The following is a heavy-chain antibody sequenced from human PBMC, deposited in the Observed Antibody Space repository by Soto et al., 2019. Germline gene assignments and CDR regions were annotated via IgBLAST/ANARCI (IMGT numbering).Heavy chain of an antibody. CDR2: INPSGGST. V-gene: IGHV1-46*01. D-gene: IGHD1-7*01. J-gene: IGHJ6*02. CDR1: GYTFTSYY. Sequence: ATVKVACTSSGYTFTSYYMHWVRQAPGQGLEWMGIINPSGGSTSYAQKFQGRVTMTRDTATSTGYMELSSLRSEDTAVYYCASQTRTTDYSYYEIDVWGQGNTLTLSS. CDR3: ASQTRTTDYSYYEIDV.